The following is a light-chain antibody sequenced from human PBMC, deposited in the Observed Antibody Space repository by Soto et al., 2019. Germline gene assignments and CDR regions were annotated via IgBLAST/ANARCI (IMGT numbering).Light chain of an antibody. J-gene: IGKJ4*01. CDR1: QTVRNNY. CDR3: QQFSSYPLT. CDR2: DAS. Sequence: EFVFMQSPGTLSFSPGERATLSCRASQTVRNNYLAWYQQKPGQAPRLLIYDASSRATGIPDRFSGGGSGTDFTLTISRLEPEDFAVYYCQQFSSYPLTFGGGTKVDIK. V-gene: IGKV3-20*01.